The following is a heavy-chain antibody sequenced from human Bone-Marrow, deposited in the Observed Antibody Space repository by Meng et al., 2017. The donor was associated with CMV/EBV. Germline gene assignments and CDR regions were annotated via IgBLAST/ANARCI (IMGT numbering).Heavy chain of an antibody. CDR3: ARDRWKWTPRVAFDI. V-gene: IGHV1-18*01. CDR2: ISAYNGNT. J-gene: IGHJ3*02. CDR1: GYTFTSYG. Sequence: ASVKVSCKASGYTFTSYGISWVRQAPGQGLEWMGWISAYNGNTNYAQKVQGRVTMTTDTSTSTAYMELRSLRSDDTAVYYCARDRWKWTPRVAFDIWGQGTMVTVSS. D-gene: IGHD1-1*01.